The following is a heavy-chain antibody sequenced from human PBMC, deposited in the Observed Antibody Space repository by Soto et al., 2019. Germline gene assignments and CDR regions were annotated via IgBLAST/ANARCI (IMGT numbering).Heavy chain of an antibody. CDR2: ISYSGST. D-gene: IGHD3-10*01. J-gene: IGHJ4*02. CDR3: ARYKGSGSNYFDY. CDR1: GDSISSYY. V-gene: IGHV4-59*01. Sequence: SETLSLTCTVSGDSISSYYWSWIRQPPGKGLEWIGYISYSGSTNYNPSLKSRVTISVDTSKNQLSLRLTSVTAADTAVYYCARYKGSGSNYFDYWGQGTLVTVSS.